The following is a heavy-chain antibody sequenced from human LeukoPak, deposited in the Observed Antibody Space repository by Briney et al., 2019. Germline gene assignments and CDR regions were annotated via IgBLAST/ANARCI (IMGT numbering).Heavy chain of an antibody. CDR1: GFTFSTYE. CDR3: VRAMVVSFAY. CDR2: ISSSGSTI. D-gene: IGHD3-22*01. J-gene: IGHJ4*02. Sequence: GGSLRLSCAASGFTFSTYEMNWVRPAPGKGLVWVSYISSSGSTIYYADSVTGRFTISRDNAKDSLYLQMNSLRGQDRVFYYCVRAMVVSFAYWGQGSLVTVYS. V-gene: IGHV3-48*03.